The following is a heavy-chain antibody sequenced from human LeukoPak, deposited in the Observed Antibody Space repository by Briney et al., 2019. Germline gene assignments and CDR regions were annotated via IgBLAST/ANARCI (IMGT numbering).Heavy chain of an antibody. V-gene: IGHV1-2*02. D-gene: IGHD3-22*01. J-gene: IGHJ6*03. CDR3: ARGESSYYYDSSGYYYYYYYMDV. CDR1: GYTFTGYY. CDR2: INPNSGGT. Sequence: ASVKVSCKASGYTFTGYYMHWVRQAPGQGLEWMGWINPNSGGTNYAQKFQGRVTMTRGTSISTAYMELSRLRSDDTAVYYCARGESSYYYDSSGYYYYYYYMDVWGKGTTVTVSS.